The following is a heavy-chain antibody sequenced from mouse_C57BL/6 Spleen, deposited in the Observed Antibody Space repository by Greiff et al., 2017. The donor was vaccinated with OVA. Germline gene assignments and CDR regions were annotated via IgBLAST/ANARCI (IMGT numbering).Heavy chain of an antibody. CDR2: INPNNGGT. CDR1: GYTFTDYY. D-gene: IGHD2-3*01. V-gene: IGHV1-26*01. J-gene: IGHJ2*01. Sequence: EVQLQQSGPELVKPGASVKISCKASGYTFTDYYMNWVKQSHGKSLEWIGDINPNNGGTSYNQKFKGKATLTVDKSSSTAYMELRSLTSEDSAVYYCARDGIYDGYYLDYWGQGTTLTVSS. CDR3: ARDGIYDGYYLDY.